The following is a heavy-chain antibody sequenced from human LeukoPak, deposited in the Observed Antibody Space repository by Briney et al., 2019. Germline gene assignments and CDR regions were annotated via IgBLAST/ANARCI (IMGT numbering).Heavy chain of an antibody. V-gene: IGHV1-2*02. CDR3: ASGITMVRENYFYYYYGMDV. J-gene: IGHJ6*02. Sequence: ASVKVSCKASGYTFTGYYMHWVRQAPGQGLEWMGWITPNSGGTNYAQKFQGRVAMTRDTSISIAYMELRRLRSDDTAVYYCASGITMVRENYFYYYYGMDVWGQGTTVTVSS. CDR1: GYTFTGYY. CDR2: ITPNSGGT. D-gene: IGHD3-10*01.